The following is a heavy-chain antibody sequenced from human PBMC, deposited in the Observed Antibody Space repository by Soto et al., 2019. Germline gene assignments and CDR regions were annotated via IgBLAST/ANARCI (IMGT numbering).Heavy chain of an antibody. J-gene: IGHJ4*02. V-gene: IGHV3-21*01. D-gene: IGHD3-22*01. CDR2: ISSSSSYI. CDR1: GFAFSSYS. Sequence: SLRLSCAASGFAFSSYSMNWVRQAPGKGLEWVSSISSSSSYIYYADSVKGRFTISRDNAKNSLYLQMNSLRAEDTAVYYCARDPLPDYDSSATDDRGQRTPVTVSS. CDR3: ARDPLPDYDSSATDD.